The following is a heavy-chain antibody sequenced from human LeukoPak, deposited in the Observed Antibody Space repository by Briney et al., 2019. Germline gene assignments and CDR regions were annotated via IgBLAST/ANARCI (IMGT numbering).Heavy chain of an antibody. CDR1: GFTFSSYA. V-gene: IGHV3-23*01. CDR2: ISGSGGST. CDR3: AKAYPQWLVLLDY. Sequence: PGGSLRLSCAASGFTFSSYAMSWVRQAPGKGPEWVPAISGSGGSTYYADSVKGRFTISRDNSKNTLYLQTNSLRAEDTAVYYCAKAYPQWLVLLDYWGQGTLVTVSS. J-gene: IGHJ4*02. D-gene: IGHD6-19*01.